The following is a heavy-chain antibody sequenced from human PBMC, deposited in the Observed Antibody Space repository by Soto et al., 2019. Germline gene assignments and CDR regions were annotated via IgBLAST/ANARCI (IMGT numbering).Heavy chain of an antibody. J-gene: IGHJ2*01. CDR1: GDTFTSYG. D-gene: IGHD3-9*01. Sequence: QIQLVQSGAEVKKPGASVKVSCKASGDTFTSYGISWVRQAPGQGLEWMGWISAYNGNKNYAQKLQGRVTMTTDTSTSTDYTELRSSRSDDTAVYYCARASPYYDILTGYYPGYFNLWGRGTLVTVSS. CDR3: ARASPYYDILTGYYPGYFNL. V-gene: IGHV1-18*01. CDR2: ISAYNGNK.